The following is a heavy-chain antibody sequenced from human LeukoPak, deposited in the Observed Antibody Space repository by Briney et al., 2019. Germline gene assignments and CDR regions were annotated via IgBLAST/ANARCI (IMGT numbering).Heavy chain of an antibody. D-gene: IGHD4-23*01. CDR2: INSDGSNI. CDR3: ARADYGGTGDYFDY. CDR1: GFTFSSYW. V-gene: IGHV3-74*01. J-gene: IGHJ4*02. Sequence: GGSLRLSCAASGFTFSSYWMHWVRQAPGKGLVWVSRINSDGSNIIYADSVKGRFTFSRDNAKNTLYLQMNSLRAEDTAVYYCARADYGGTGDYFDYWGQGTLVTVSS.